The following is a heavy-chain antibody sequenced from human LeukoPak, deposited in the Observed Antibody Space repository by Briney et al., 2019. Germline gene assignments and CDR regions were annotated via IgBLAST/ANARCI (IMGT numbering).Heavy chain of an antibody. CDR2: ISAYNGNT. D-gene: IGHD2-15*01. J-gene: IGHJ4*02. CDR3: ARAVVPKAGFDY. CDR1: GYTFTSYG. Sequence: ASVKVSCKASGYTFTSYGISWVRQAPGQGLEWMGWISAYNGNTNYAQKLQGRVTMTRDMSTSTVYMELSSLRSEDTAVYYCARAVVPKAGFDYWGQGTLVTVSS. V-gene: IGHV1-18*01.